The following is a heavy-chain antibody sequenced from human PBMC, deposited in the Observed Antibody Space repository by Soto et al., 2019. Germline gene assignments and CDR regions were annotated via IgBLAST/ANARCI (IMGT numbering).Heavy chain of an antibody. V-gene: IGHV1-3*01. Sequence: ASVKVSCKASGYTFTSYAMHWVRQAPGQRLEWMGWINAGNGNTKYSQKFQGRVTITRDTSASTAYMELSSLRSEDTAVYYCARERWIAAAGTFFFDYWGQGTLVTVSS. J-gene: IGHJ4*02. D-gene: IGHD6-13*01. CDR3: ARERWIAAAGTFFFDY. CDR1: GYTFTSYA. CDR2: INAGNGNT.